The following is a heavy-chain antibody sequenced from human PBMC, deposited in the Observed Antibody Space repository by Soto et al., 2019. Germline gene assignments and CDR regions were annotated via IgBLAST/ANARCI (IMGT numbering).Heavy chain of an antibody. J-gene: IGHJ6*02. V-gene: IGHV4-39*01. CDR3: ARASEYYYGSGSYYITRYYGMDV. D-gene: IGHD3-10*01. CDR1: GGSISSSSSY. Sequence: SETLSLTCTVSGGSISSSSSYWGWIRQPPGKGLEWIGSIYYTGRTYYNPSLKSRVTTSVDTSNNQFSLKVNSVTAADTAVYYCARASEYYYGSGSYYITRYYGMDVWGQGTTVTVSS. CDR2: IYYTGRT.